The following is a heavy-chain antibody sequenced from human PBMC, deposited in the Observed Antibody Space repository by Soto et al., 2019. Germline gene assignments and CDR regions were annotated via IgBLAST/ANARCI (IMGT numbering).Heavy chain of an antibody. J-gene: IGHJ5*02. Sequence: PSETLSLTCAVSGYSISSGYYWGWIRQPPGKGLEWIGSIYHSGSTYYNPSLKSRVTISVDTSKNQFSLKLSSVTAADTAVYYCEREAKVDLGWFAPWGQGTLVTVSS. CDR3: EREAKVDLGWFAP. D-gene: IGHD5-12*01. CDR1: GYSISSGYY. CDR2: IYHSGST. V-gene: IGHV4-38-2*02.